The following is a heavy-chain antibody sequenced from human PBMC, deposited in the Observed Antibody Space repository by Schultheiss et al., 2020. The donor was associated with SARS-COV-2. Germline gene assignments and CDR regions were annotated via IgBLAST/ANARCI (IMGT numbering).Heavy chain of an antibody. CDR2: MNPNSGNT. Sequence: GESLKISCKASGYTFTSYDINWVRQATGQGLEWMGWMNPNSGNTGYAQKFQGRVTMTRNTSISTAYMELSSLRSEDTAVYYCARRVWGSYRYWVDYWGQGTLVTVSS. CDR1: GYTFTSYD. V-gene: IGHV1-8*01. J-gene: IGHJ4*02. CDR3: ARRVWGSYRYWVDY. D-gene: IGHD3-16*02.